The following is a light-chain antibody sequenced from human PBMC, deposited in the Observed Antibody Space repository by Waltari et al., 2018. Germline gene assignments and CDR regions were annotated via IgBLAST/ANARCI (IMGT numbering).Light chain of an antibody. Sequence: ELVLTQSPGTLSWSPGERATLYCRASQSVSSSYLAWYQQNPGQAPRLLIDGASSRATGIPDRFSGSGSGTDFTLTISRLEPEEFAVYYCQQYGSSPYTFGQGTKLEIK. J-gene: IGKJ2*01. CDR3: QQYGSSPYT. CDR2: GAS. V-gene: IGKV3-20*01. CDR1: QSVSSSY.